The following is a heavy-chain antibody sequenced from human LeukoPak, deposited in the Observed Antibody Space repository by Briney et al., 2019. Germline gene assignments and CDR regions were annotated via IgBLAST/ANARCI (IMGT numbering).Heavy chain of an antibody. J-gene: IGHJ5*02. D-gene: IGHD3-10*01. CDR1: GYSISSGYY. Sequence: SETLSLTCTVPGYSISSGYYWGWIRQPPGKGLEWIGSIYYSGSTYYNPSLKSRVTISVDTSKNQFSLKLSSVTAADTAVYYCARDYGLGDWFDPWGQGTLVTVSS. V-gene: IGHV4-38-2*02. CDR3: ARDYGLGDWFDP. CDR2: IYYSGST.